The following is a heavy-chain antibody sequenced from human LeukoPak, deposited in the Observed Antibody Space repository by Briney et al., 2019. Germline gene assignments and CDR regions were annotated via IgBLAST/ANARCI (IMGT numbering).Heavy chain of an antibody. D-gene: IGHD3-10*01. V-gene: IGHV4-59*01. J-gene: IGHJ5*02. CDR2: IYYSGST. CDR1: GGSISSYY. CDR3: GRAAMVRGVTGWFDP. Sequence: PSETLSLTCTVSGGSISSYYWSWIRQPPGKGLEWIGYIYYSGSTNYNPSLKSRVTISVDTSKNQFSLKLSSVTAADTAVYYCGRAAMVRGVTGWFDPWGQGTLVTVSS.